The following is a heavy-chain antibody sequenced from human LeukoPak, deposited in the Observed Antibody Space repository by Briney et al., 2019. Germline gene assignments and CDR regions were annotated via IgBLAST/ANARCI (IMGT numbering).Heavy chain of an antibody. V-gene: IGHV3-48*01. CDR2: TSSSGTTI. J-gene: IGHJ4*02. Sequence: GGSLRLSCAASGFTFSTYGMNWVRQAPGKGLEWVSYTSSSGTTIYYADSVKGRFTISRDNSKNTSYLQLNSLRPEDTAVYYCARDILYCSTSRCYAYDSWGQGTLVTVSS. CDR1: GFTFSTYG. CDR3: ARDILYCSTSRCYAYDS. D-gene: IGHD2-2*01.